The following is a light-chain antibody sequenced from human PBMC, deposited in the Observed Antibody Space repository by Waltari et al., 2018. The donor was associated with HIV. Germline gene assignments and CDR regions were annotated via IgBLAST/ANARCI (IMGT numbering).Light chain of an antibody. CDR1: NIGSKG. CDR3: QVWDSSTDLWV. Sequence: SYVLTQPPSVSVAPGQTARITCGGNNIGSKGVHWYQQKPSQAPVLVVYDDSDRPSGIPERFAGSGSCNTATLTISRVEAGDEADFYWQVWDSSTDLWVFGGGTKLTVL. CDR2: DDS. V-gene: IGLV3-21*02. J-gene: IGLJ2*01.